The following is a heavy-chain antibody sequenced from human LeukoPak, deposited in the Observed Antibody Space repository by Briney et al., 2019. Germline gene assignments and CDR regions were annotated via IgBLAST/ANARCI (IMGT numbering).Heavy chain of an antibody. V-gene: IGHV4-39*01. J-gene: IGHJ5*02. D-gene: IGHD6-13*01. CDR2: FDNSGST. Sequence: SETLSLTCTVSGGSISSSSYNWGWIRQPPGKGLEGIGSFDNSGSTYYNPSLKSRVTISVDTSKDQFSLKLTSVTAADTAVYYCARPPGIAAAWFDPWGQGTLVTVSS. CDR1: GGSISSSSYN. CDR3: ARPPGIAAAWFDP.